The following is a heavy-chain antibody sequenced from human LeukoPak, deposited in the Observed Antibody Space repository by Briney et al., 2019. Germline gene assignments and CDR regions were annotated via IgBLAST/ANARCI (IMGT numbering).Heavy chain of an antibody. Sequence: ASVKVSCKASGGTFSNYAITWVRQAPGQGLEWMGRIAPILGIANYAQKFQGRVTITADESTSTAYMELSSLRSEDTAVYYCARTWNYDPPDAFDIWGQGTMVTVSS. D-gene: IGHD1-7*01. CDR3: ARTWNYDPPDAFDI. CDR1: GGTFSNYA. V-gene: IGHV1-69*04. J-gene: IGHJ3*02. CDR2: IAPILGIA.